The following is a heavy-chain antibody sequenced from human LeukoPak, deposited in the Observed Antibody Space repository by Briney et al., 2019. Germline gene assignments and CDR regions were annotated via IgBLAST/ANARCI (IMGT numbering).Heavy chain of an antibody. Sequence: GGSLRLSCAASGFTFSSYAMSWVRQAPGKGLEWVSAISGSGGSTYYADSVKGRFTISRDNSKNTLYLQMNSLRAEDTAVYYCAKAGYGGNSVKYYLDYWGQGTLVTVSS. V-gene: IGHV3-23*01. CDR1: GFTFSSYA. D-gene: IGHD4-23*01. J-gene: IGHJ4*02. CDR3: AKAGYGGNSVKYYLDY. CDR2: ISGSGGST.